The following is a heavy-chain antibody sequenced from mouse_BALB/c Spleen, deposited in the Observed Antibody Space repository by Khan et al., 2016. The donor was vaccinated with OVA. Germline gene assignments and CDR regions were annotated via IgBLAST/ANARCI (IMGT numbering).Heavy chain of an antibody. J-gene: IGHJ2*01. CDR3: ARGNYYGTSYVDY. V-gene: IGHV5-17*02. Sequence: EVELVESGGGLVQPGGSRKLSCAVSGFTFSSFGMHSVRQAPEKGLEWVAYISTGSYTIYYADTVKGRFTISRDNPKNTLFLQMTSLRSEDTAMYYSARGNYYGTSYVDYWGQGTTLTVSS. D-gene: IGHD1-1*01. CDR1: GFTFSSFG. CDR2: ISTGSYTI.